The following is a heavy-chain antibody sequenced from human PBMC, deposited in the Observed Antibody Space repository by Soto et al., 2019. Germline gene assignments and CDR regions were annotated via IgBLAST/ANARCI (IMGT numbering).Heavy chain of an antibody. J-gene: IGHJ4*02. D-gene: IGHD6-6*01. Sequence: QVQLVESGGGVVQPGGSLRLSCATSGFLFSGYAMHWVRQTPGKGLEWVAVISYDGKEKYYADSAEGRFTISRESSGVTLYLQMSSLRVEATAVYYCARGRGLAARPQHLDHWGQGTLVTVSS. V-gene: IGHV3-30*04. CDR3: ARGRGLAARPQHLDH. CDR2: ISYDGKEK. CDR1: GFLFSGYA.